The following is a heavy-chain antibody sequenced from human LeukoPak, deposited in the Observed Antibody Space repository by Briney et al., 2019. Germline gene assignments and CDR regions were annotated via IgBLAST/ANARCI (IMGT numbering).Heavy chain of an antibody. CDR2: LYYSGTT. Sequence: SETLSLTCTVSGGSISSSSYFWGWIRQPPGRGLEWIGTLYYSGTTSYNPSLQSRVTISVDTSKNQFSLKLSSVTAADTSIYYCARLNAYSSSWHYFDSWGQGTLVTVSS. CDR3: ARLNAYSSSWHYFDS. V-gene: IGHV4-39*01. D-gene: IGHD6-13*01. J-gene: IGHJ4*02. CDR1: GGSISSSSYF.